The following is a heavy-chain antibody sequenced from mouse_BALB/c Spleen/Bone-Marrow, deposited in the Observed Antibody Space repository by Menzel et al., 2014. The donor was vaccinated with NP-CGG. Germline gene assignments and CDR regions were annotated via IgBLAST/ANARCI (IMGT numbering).Heavy chain of an antibody. D-gene: IGHD2-1*01. J-gene: IGHJ2*01. CDR2: INSNGGST. CDR3: ARGNYGNYVDYFDY. V-gene: IGHV5-6-3*01. CDR1: GFTFSSYG. Sequence: EVHLVESGGGLVQPGGSLKLSCAASGFTFSSYGMSWVRQTPDKRLELVASINSNGGSTYYPDSVKGRFTISRDNAKNTLSLQMSSLKSEDTAMYYRARGNYGNYVDYFDYWGQGATLTVSS.